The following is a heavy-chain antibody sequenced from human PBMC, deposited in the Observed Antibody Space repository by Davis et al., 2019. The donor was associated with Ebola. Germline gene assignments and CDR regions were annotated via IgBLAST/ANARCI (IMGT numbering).Heavy chain of an antibody. D-gene: IGHD1-7*01. Sequence: GGSLRLSCAASGFTFSSYWMSWVRQAPGKGLEWVANIKQDGSEKYYVDSVKGRFTISRDNAKNLLYLQMNSLRAEDTAVYYCARDLELLIFYGMDVWGQGTTVTVSS. CDR3: ARDLELLIFYGMDV. V-gene: IGHV3-7*03. J-gene: IGHJ6*02. CDR2: IKQDGSEK. CDR1: GFTFSSYW.